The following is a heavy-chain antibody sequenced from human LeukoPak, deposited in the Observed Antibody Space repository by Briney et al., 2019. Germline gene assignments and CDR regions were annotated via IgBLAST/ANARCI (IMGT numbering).Heavy chain of an antibody. V-gene: IGHV3-30-3*01. CDR1: GFTFSSYA. D-gene: IGHD6-19*01. CDR2: ISYDGSNK. Sequence: GGSLRLSCAASGFTFSSYAMHWVRQAPGKGLEWVAVISYDGSNKYYADSVKGRFTISRDDSKNTLYLQMNSLRAEDTAVYYCARGTPSSSGWLYYGMDVWGQGTTVTVSS. CDR3: ARGTPSSSGWLYYGMDV. J-gene: IGHJ6*02.